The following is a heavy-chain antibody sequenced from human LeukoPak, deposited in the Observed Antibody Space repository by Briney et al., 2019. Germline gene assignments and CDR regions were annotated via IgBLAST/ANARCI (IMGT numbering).Heavy chain of an antibody. J-gene: IGHJ4*02. D-gene: IGHD2-21*02. CDR1: GFTLRSYV. CDR2: ISGSGDST. CDR3: AKDRLLNCRGDCYIFDY. Sequence: TGGSLRLSCVTSGFTLRSYVMNWVRQTPGKGLEWVSSISGSGDSTFYADFVKGRFSISRDNSKNTLYLQVNGLRTEDTAVYYCAKDRLLNCRGDCYIFDYWGQGTVVTVSS. V-gene: IGHV3-23*01.